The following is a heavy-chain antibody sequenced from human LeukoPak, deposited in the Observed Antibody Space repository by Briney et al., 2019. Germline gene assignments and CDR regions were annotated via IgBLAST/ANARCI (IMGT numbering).Heavy chain of an antibody. CDR3: ARVAAAGKNDY. CDR2: ISAYNGNT. CDR1: GYTFTSYG. J-gene: IGHJ4*02. Sequence: ASVKVSCKASGYTFTSYGISWVRQAPGQGLEWMGWISAYNGNTNYAQKLQGRVTMTTDTSTSTACMELRSLRSDDTAVYYCARVAAAGKNDYWGQGTLVTVSS. D-gene: IGHD6-13*01. V-gene: IGHV1-18*01.